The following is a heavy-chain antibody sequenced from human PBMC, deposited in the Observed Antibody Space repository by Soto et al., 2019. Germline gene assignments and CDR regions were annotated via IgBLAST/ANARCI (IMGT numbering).Heavy chain of an antibody. CDR1: GYTFTSYG. Sequence: ASVKVSCKASGYTFTSYGISWVRQAPGQGLEWMGWISAYNGDTNYAQKLQGRVTMTTDTSTSTAYMELRSLRSDDTAVYYCARIGGVVLRPTGWFDPWGQGTLVTVSS. D-gene: IGHD3-16*01. CDR2: ISAYNGDT. CDR3: ARIGGVVLRPTGWFDP. J-gene: IGHJ5*02. V-gene: IGHV1-18*04.